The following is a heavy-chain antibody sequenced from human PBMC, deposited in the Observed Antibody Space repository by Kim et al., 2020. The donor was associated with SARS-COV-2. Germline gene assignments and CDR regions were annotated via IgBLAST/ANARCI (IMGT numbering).Heavy chain of an antibody. Sequence: SETLSLTCTVSGGSISSSSYYWGWIRQPPGKGLEWIGSIYYSGSTYYNPSLKSRVTISVDTSKNQFSLKLSSVTAADTAVYYCSGAAAGYDAFDIWGQGTMVTVSS. D-gene: IGHD2-2*01. CDR1: GGSISSSSYY. CDR3: SGAAAGYDAFDI. CDR2: IYYSGST. J-gene: IGHJ3*02. V-gene: IGHV4-39*01.